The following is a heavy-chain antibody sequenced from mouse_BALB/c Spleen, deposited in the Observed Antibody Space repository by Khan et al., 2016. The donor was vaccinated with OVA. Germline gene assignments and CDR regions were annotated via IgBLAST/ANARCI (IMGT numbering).Heavy chain of an antibody. CDR2: IWAGGST. J-gene: IGHJ2*01. V-gene: IGHV2-9*02. Sequence: QMQLEESGPGLVAPSQSLSITCTVSGFSLTSYGVHWIRQPPGKGLEWLGVIWAGGSTNYNSALMSRLSISKDNSKSQVFLKMNSLQTDDTAMYFCARNREPDYFDYWGQGTTLIVSS. CDR3: ARNREPDYFDY. CDR1: GFSLTSYG.